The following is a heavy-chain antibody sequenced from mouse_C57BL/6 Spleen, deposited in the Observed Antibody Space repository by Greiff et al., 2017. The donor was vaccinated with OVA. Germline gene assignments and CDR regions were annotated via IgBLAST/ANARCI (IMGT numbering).Heavy chain of an antibody. CDR3: ARGAPYYGSSYGYFDV. J-gene: IGHJ1*03. V-gene: IGHV1-69*01. CDR2: IDPSDSYT. CDR1: GYTFTSYW. Sequence: QVQLQQPGAELVMPGASVKLSCKASGYTFTSYWMHWVKQRPGQGLEWIGEIDPSDSYTNYNQKFKGKSTLTVDKSSSTAYMQLSSLTSEDSAVYYCARGAPYYGSSYGYFDVWGTGTTVTVSS. D-gene: IGHD1-1*01.